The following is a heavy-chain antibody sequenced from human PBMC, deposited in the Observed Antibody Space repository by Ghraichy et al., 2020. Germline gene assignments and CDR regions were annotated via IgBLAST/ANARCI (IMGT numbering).Heavy chain of an antibody. Sequence: GGSLRLSCAASGFTFSSYSMNWVRQAPGKGLEWVSSISSSSSYIYYADSVKGRFTISRDNAKNSLYLQMNSLRAEDTAVYYCAREATRLELYCGGDCYEEVWGQGTTVTVSS. CDR2: ISSSSSYI. CDR3: AREATRLELYCGGDCYEEV. CDR1: GFTFSSYS. V-gene: IGHV3-21*01. J-gene: IGHJ6*02. D-gene: IGHD2-21*02.